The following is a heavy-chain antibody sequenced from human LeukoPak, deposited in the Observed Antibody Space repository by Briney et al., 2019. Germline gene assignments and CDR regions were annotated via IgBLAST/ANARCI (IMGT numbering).Heavy chain of an antibody. CDR3: ARDQDVAAAGTWGSIDY. CDR2: ISYDATNK. D-gene: IGHD6-13*01. J-gene: IGHJ4*02. CDR1: GFTFSNYG. Sequence: GGSLRLSCAASGFTFSNYGIHWVRQAPGKGLEWVAVISYDATNKYYTDSVKGRFTISRDNSKNTLYLQMNSLRAEDTAVYYCARDQDVAAAGTWGSIDYWGQGTLVTVSS. V-gene: IGHV3-30*03.